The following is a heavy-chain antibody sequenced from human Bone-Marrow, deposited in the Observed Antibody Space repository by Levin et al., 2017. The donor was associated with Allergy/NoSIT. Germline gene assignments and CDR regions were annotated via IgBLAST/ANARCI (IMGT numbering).Heavy chain of an antibody. CDR1: GFTFSSFA. CDR3: AKDRSYTSMAPSCHN. V-gene: IGHV3-23*01. J-gene: IGHJ4*02. Sequence: PGGSLRLSCAASGFTFSSFALSWVRQAPGKGLEWVSSISGNGYSTYYADSVKGRFTISRDNSQNTFYLQMISLRAEDTAVYYCAKDRSYTSMAPSCHNWGQGIRVTVSS. D-gene: IGHD5-18*01. CDR2: ISGNGYST.